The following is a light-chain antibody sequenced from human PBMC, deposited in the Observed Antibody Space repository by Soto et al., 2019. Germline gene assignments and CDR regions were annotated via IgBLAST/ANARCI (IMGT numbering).Light chain of an antibody. V-gene: IGKV3-15*01. CDR1: QSVSSSY. CDR2: GAF. CDR3: QQYNNWPLT. Sequence: EIVLTQSPGTLSLSPGERATLSCRASQSVSSSYLAWYQQKPGQAPRLLIYGAFTRATGIPDRFSASGSGTEFALTISSLQSGDFAVYYCQQYNNWPLTFGGGTKVDIK. J-gene: IGKJ4*01.